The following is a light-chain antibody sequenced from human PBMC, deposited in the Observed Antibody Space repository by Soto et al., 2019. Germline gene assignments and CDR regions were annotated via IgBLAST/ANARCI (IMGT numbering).Light chain of an antibody. V-gene: IGLV2-23*01. Sequence: QSALTQPASVSGSPGQSITISCTGTSSDVGSYNLVSWYQHHPGKAPKLMIYEGSKRPSGVSNRFSGSKSANTASLTISGLQAEDEADYYCCSYAGSSTYVVFGGGTQLTVL. CDR1: SSDVGSYNL. J-gene: IGLJ2*01. CDR2: EGS. CDR3: CSYAGSSTYVV.